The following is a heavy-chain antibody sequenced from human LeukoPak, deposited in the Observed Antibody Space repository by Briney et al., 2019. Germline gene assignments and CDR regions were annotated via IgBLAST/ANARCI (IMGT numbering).Heavy chain of an antibody. V-gene: IGHV1-2*06. J-gene: IGHJ4*02. CDR1: GYTFTSYG. CDR2: INPNSGGT. Sequence: GASVKVSCKASGYTFTSYGISWVRQAPGQGLEWMGRINPNSGGTNYAQKFQGRVTMTRDTSISTAYMELSRLRSDDTAVYYCARVYCSGGSCYLYYFDYWGQGTLVTVSS. CDR3: ARVYCSGGSCYLYYFDY. D-gene: IGHD2-15*01.